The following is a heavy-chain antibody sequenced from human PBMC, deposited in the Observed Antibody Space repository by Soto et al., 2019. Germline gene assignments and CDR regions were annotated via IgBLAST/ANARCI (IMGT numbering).Heavy chain of an antibody. CDR1: GGSITRNDHY. CDR3: ARLGSSGWYQGSYFDY. Sequence: QLQLQESGPGLVRPSETLSLICTVSGGSITRNDHYWGWIRQSPGKGLEWIGDIKSSGSTNYNLSRKSRVSMSVETSKKQFSLKMNSVTAADTAVYYCARLGSSGWYQGSYFDYWGQGTLVTVSS. CDR2: IKSSGST. D-gene: IGHD6-19*01. V-gene: IGHV4-39*01. J-gene: IGHJ4*02.